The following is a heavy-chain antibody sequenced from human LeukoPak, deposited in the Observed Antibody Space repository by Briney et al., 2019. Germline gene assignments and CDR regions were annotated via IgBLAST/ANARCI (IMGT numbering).Heavy chain of an antibody. CDR2: IGTNGIST. V-gene: IGHV3-64*03. J-gene: IGHJ4*02. CDR3: VRGQEVIYTPTFDY. D-gene: IGHD3-16*01. Sequence: GGSLRLSCSASGFTFSRNAMHWVRQAPGKGLEYGSSIGTNGISTYYADSVQDRFTISRDNSKNTLYLQMSSLRPEDTAVYYCVRGQEVIYTPTFDYWGRGAVVTVSS. CDR1: GFTFSRNA.